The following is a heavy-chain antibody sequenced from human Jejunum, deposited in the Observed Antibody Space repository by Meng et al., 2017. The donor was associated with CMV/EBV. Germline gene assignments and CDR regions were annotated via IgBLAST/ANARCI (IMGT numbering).Heavy chain of an antibody. Sequence: VQQQARAWRRGEPSHPQCLTCSVSGGCIGSCYDYWSWFRQPPGKGLEWIEYIHDTVSTYYNPALKSRVDISLGTSRKRFTLTRSSVTAEDTAVCFCARGSIFVLFDSWGQGTLVTVSS. CDR3: ARGSIFVLFDS. CDR1: GGCIGSCYDY. D-gene: IGHD3-3*01. V-gene: IGHV4-30-4*08. J-gene: IGHJ4*02. CDR2: IHDTVST.